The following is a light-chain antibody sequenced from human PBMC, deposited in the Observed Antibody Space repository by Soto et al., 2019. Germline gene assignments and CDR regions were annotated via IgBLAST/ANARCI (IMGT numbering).Light chain of an antibody. CDR2: EIS. V-gene: IGLV2-14*01. CDR3: RSYDNRMTLGV. J-gene: IGLJ1*01. Sequence: QSALTQPASVSGTPGQSITISCTGTSSDVGGYNYVSWYQQHPGKAPKLMIYEISHRPSGVSNRFSGSKSGTSASLTISGLQAEDEADYYCRSYDNRMTLGVFGTGTKLTVL. CDR1: SSDVGGYNY.